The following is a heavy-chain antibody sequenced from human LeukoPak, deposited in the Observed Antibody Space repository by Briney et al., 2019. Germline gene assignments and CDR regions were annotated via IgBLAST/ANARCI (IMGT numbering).Heavy chain of an antibody. CDR1: GFTFSSYA. Sequence: PGGSLRLSCVASGFTFSSYAMSWVRQAPGKGLEWVSLISGSGGNTYYADSVKGRFTISRDNSKNTLYLQMNSLRAEDTAVYYCARDFSGGWPLMSYWGQGTLVTVSS. D-gene: IGHD6-19*01. CDR3: ARDFSGGWPLMSY. J-gene: IGHJ4*02. CDR2: ISGSGGNT. V-gene: IGHV3-23*01.